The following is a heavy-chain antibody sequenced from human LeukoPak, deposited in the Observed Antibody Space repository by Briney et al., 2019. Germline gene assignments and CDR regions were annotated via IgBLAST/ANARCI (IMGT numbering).Heavy chain of an antibody. V-gene: IGHV3-21*04. CDR1: GFTFSRYS. CDR3: ARRAGAYSHPYDY. Sequence: GGSLRLSCAASGFTFSRYSMNWVRQAPGKGLEWVSSISISSNYIYYTDSVKGRCTTSRDNSKNTLYLQMNSLRAEDTAVYYCARRAGAYSHPYDYWGQGTLVTVSS. CDR2: ISISSNYI. D-gene: IGHD4/OR15-4a*01. J-gene: IGHJ4*02.